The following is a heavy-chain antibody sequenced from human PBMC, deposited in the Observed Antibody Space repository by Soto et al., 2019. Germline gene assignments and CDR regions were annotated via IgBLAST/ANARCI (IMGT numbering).Heavy chain of an antibody. CDR3: ASARISLDTISYFDY. Sequence: PSETLSLTCTVSGDSVSSVGFHWAWLRRPPGKGLEWIGYIYNGGSTYYNPSLESRITISLDATRNHFSLRLSSVTAADTAVYLCASARISLDTISYFDYWGQGTLVTVSS. J-gene: IGHJ4*02. D-gene: IGHD2-2*01. V-gene: IGHV4-61*08. CDR2: IYNGGST. CDR1: GDSVSSVGFH.